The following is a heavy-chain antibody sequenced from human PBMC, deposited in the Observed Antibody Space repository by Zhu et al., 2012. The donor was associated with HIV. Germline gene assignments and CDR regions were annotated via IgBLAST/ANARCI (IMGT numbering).Heavy chain of an antibody. CDR2: IYYSGST. CDR3: ARGPYYYDSSGPYNWFDP. D-gene: IGHD3-22*01. J-gene: IGHJ5*02. V-gene: IGHV4-59*11. Sequence: QVQLQESGPGLVKPSETLSLTCTVSGGSISSHYWSWIRQPPGKGLEWIGYIYYSGSTNYNPSLKSRVTISVDTSKNQFSLKLSSVTAADTAVYYCARGPYYYDSSGPYNWFDPWGQGNPGHRLL. CDR1: GGSISSHY.